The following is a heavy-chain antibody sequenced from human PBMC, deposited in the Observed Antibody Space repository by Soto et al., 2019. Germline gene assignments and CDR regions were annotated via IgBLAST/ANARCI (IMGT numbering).Heavy chain of an antibody. CDR3: ARFWDPEYRYSSSWSYFDY. CDR1: GDSVSSNSAA. J-gene: IGHJ4*02. CDR2: TYYRSKWYN. D-gene: IGHD6-13*01. V-gene: IGHV6-1*01. Sequence: SQTLSLTCAISGDSVSSNSAAWNWTRQSPSRGLEWLGRTYYRSKWYNDYAVSVKSRITINPDTSKNQFSLQWSSLKASDTAMYYCARFWDPEYRYSSSWSYFDYWGQGTLVTVSS.